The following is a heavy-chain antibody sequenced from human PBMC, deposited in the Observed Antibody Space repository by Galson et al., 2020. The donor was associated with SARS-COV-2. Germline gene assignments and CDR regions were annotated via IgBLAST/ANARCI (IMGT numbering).Heavy chain of an antibody. CDR2: ISNDGSST. CDR1: GFTFSSFW. V-gene: IGHV3-74*01. Sequence: GESLKISCAASGFTFSSFWMHWVRQVPGKGLVWVSRISNDGSSTSYADSVKGRFTISRDNAKNTLYLQMNSLRAEDTALYYCARGPNKVDYWGQGTLVTVSS. CDR3: ARGPNKVDY. J-gene: IGHJ4*02.